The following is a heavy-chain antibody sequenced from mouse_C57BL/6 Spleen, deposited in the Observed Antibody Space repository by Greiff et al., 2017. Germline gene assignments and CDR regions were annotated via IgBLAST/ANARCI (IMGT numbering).Heavy chain of an antibody. Sequence: QVQLQQSGPELVKPGASVKLSCKASGFTFTSYDITWVKQRPGQGLAWIGWIYPSDGSTKYSEKFKGKATLNVDTSSSTAYMKLHSLTSEDSAVYFCARDYYGSSWDYWGQGTTLTVSS. CDR2: IYPSDGST. V-gene: IGHV1-85*01. J-gene: IGHJ2*01. D-gene: IGHD1-1*01. CDR3: ARDYYGSSWDY. CDR1: GFTFTSYD.